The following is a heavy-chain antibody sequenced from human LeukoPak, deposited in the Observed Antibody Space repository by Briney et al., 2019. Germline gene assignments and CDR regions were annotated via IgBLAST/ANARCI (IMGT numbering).Heavy chain of an antibody. CDR3: ARYRGSVPPTYFDY. D-gene: IGHD1-26*01. CDR1: GFTFSSYD. CDR2: IWYDGSNK. J-gene: IGHJ4*02. Sequence: WGSLTLSCAASGFTFSSYDWNCVRQAPGKGLEWVAVIWYDGSNKYYADSVKGRFTISRDNSKNTLYLQMNSLRAEDTAVYYCARYRGSVPPTYFDYWGQGTLVTVSS. V-gene: IGHV3-33*01.